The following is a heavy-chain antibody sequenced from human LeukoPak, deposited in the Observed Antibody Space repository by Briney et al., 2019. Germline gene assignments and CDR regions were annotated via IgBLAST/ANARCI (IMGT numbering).Heavy chain of an antibody. J-gene: IGHJ4*02. V-gene: IGHV4-59*01. CDR2: VYHSGSI. CDR3: VSSYGGYVLVY. Sequence: PSETLSLTCTVSGGSISSYSWNWIRQSPGKGLEWIGRVYHSGSINYNPSLKSRVTISVDTSKNQFSLNLSSVTAADTAVYYCVSSYGGYVLVYWGQGTLVIVSS. CDR1: GGSISSYS. D-gene: IGHD5-12*01.